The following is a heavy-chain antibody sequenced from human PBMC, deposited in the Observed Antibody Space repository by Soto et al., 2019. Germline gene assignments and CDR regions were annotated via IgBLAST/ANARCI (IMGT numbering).Heavy chain of an antibody. V-gene: IGHV1-69*13. D-gene: IGHD3-3*01. CDR3: ARRAETNGCNGFGADKYHFDF. J-gene: IGHJ4*02. CDR2: IVPILGTA. Sequence: EASVKVSCKASGGTFSSYAISWVRQAPGQGLEWMGGIVPILGTANYAQKFQGRVTITADESTSTAYMELSSLRSEDTAAYYCARRAETNGCNGFGADKYHFDFWAQGTPVTAS. CDR1: GGTFSSYA.